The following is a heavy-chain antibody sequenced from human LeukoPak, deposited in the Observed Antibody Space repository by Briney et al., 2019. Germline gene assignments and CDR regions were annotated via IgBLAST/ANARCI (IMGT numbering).Heavy chain of an antibody. V-gene: IGHV3-48*02. D-gene: IGHD4-17*01. J-gene: IGHJ3*02. CDR2: INSGGSVT. CDR1: GFCFSTYI. Sequence: GGTLRLSCAASGFCFSTYIMNWVRHAPGKGLEWVAIINSGGSVTYYADSVRGRFTISRDNAKNSLYLQMNSLRDEDTAVYYCVRDNDDYKDDDFVYAFDIWGQGTMVTVSS. CDR3: VRDNDDYKDDDFVYAFDI.